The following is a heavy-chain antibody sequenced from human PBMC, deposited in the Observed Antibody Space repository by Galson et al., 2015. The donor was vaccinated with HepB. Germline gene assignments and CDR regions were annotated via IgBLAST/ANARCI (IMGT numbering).Heavy chain of an antibody. D-gene: IGHD2-15*01. V-gene: IGHV3-30*04. CDR2: ISYDGSNK. J-gene: IGHJ4*02. CDR1: GFTFSSYA. CDR3: ARGDQYIVVVVDALVL. Sequence: SLRLSCAASGFTFSSYAMHWVRQAPGKGLEWVAVISYDGSNKYYADSVKGRFTISRDNSKNTLYLQMNSLRAEDTAVYYCARGDQYIVVVVDALVLWGQGTLVTVSS.